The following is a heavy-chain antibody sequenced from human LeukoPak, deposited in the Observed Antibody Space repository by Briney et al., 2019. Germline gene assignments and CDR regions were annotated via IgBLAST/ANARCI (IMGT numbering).Heavy chain of an antibody. CDR3: ARDGPVVVTTIYYFDY. V-gene: IGHV3-33*01. CDR2: IWYDGSNK. D-gene: IGHD2-21*02. CDR1: GFTFSSYG. Sequence: GGSLRLSCAASGFTFSSYGMLWVRQAPGKGLEWLAVIWYDGSNKYYADSVKGRFTISRDNSKNTLYLQMNSLRAEDTAVYYCARDGPVVVTTIYYFDYWGQGTLVTVSS. J-gene: IGHJ4*02.